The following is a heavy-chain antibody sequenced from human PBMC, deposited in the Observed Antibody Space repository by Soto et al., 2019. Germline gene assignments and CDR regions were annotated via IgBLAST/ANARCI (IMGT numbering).Heavy chain of an antibody. V-gene: IGHV2-26*04. Sequence: QVTVKESGPVLVKPTETLTLTCTVSGFSLSNAGLGVSWIRQPPGKALEWLAHIFSNDENSYSTSQKSRLTSSNQTSKSKVVLTMTNMEPVDTTTYFCASTYSTRWYGLDPWGQGTLVTVSS. CDR1: GFSLSNAGLG. D-gene: IGHD6-13*01. J-gene: IGHJ5*02. CDR3: ASTYSTRWYGLDP. CDR2: IFSNDEN.